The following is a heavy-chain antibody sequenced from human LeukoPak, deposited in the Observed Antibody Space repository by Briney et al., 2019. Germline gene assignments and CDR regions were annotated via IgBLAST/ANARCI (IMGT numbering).Heavy chain of an antibody. CDR1: GFTFSSYS. V-gene: IGHV3-21*01. CDR3: ARDRGDPTIY. D-gene: IGHD2-21*01. J-gene: IGHJ4*02. Sequence: GGSLRLSCAASGFTFSSYSMNWVRQAPGKGLEWVSSISSSSSYIYYADSVRGRFTISRDNAKNSLYLQMSSLRAEDTAVYYCARDRGDPTIYWGQGTLVTVSS. CDR2: ISSSSSYI.